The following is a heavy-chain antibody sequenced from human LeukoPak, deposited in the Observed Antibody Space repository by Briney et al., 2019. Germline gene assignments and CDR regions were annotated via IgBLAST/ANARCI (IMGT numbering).Heavy chain of an antibody. V-gene: IGHV3-21*01. CDR1: GFTFSSYS. CDR3: ARVNSDFWSGYHYYYYMDV. CDR2: ISSSSSYI. J-gene: IGHJ6*03. D-gene: IGHD3-3*01. Sequence: PGGSLRLSCAASGFTFSSYSMNWVRQAPGKGLEWVSSISSSSSYIYYADSVKGRFTISRDNAKNSLYLQMNSLRAEDTAVYYCARVNSDFWSGYHYYYYMDVWGKGTTVTVSS.